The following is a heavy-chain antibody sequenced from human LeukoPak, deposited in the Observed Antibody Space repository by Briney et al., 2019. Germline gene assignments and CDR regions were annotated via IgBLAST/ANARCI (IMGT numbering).Heavy chain of an antibody. V-gene: IGHV3-30*03. Sequence: QTGGSLRLSCAASAFTFSSYGMPWVRQAPGKGLEWVALISSDGSNKYYEDSVKGRFTISRDNSKNTLYLQMNSLRAEDTAVYYCVSVYNNGWYVDYWGQGTLLTVSS. J-gene: IGHJ4*02. CDR3: VSVYNNGWYVDY. CDR2: ISSDGSNK. CDR1: AFTFSSYG. D-gene: IGHD6-25*01.